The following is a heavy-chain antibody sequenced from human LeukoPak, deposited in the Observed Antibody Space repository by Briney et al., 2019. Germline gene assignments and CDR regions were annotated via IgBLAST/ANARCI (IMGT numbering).Heavy chain of an antibody. D-gene: IGHD6-13*01. CDR2: IKHDGSEKQDGSEK. V-gene: IGHV3-7*01. J-gene: IGHJ4*02. Sequence: GGSLRLSCAASGFTFSQYWMSWVRQAPGKGLEWVANIKHDGSEKQDGSEKNYVDSVKGRFTISRDNAKNSLYLQMNSLRAEDTAVYYCAKVETAAAATLRGFDYWGQGTLVTVSS. CDR1: GFTFSQYW. CDR3: AKVETAAAATLRGFDY.